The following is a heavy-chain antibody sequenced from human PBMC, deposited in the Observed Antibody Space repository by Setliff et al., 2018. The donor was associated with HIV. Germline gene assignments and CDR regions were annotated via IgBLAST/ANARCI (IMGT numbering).Heavy chain of an antibody. CDR1: GGSIDYYY. V-gene: IGHV4-59*01. Sequence: SETLSLTCTVSGGSIDYYYWSWSRQPPGEGLESIGYIYYSGSTNYNPSFTSRVTMSVDTSKNQFSLRLSSVTASDTAVYYCARGGTKRSLDYWGQGTLVTVSS. D-gene: IGHD2-8*01. CDR3: ARGGTKRSLDY. CDR2: IYYSGST. J-gene: IGHJ4*02.